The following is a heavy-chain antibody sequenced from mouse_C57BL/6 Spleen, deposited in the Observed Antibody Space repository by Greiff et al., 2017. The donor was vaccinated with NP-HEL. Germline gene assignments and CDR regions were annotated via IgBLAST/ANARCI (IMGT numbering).Heavy chain of an antibody. D-gene: IGHD1-1*01. J-gene: IGHJ1*03. CDR2: IYPGSGST. V-gene: IGHV1-55*01. CDR3: GRGATVVAPNWYFDV. CDR1: GYTFTSYW. Sequence: QVQLKQSGAELVKPGASVKMSCKASGYTFTSYWITWVKQRPGQGLEWIGDIYPGSGSTNYNEKFKSKATLTVDTSSSTAYMQLSSLTSEDSAVYYCGRGATVVAPNWYFDVWGTGTTVTVSS.